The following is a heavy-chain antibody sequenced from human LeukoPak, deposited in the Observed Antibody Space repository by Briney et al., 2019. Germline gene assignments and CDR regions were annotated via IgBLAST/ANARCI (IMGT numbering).Heavy chain of an antibody. CDR1: GLSLSDFW. CDR3: ASQGGY. J-gene: IGHJ4*02. Sequence: GGSLRLSCAASGLSLSDFWMHWVRQVPGKGLVWVSRISPDGTKTRYADFVKGRFIISRDNAKNALHLQMNNLRVDDTAMYYCASQGGYRGQGTLVAVSS. V-gene: IGHV3-74*01. D-gene: IGHD3-16*01. CDR2: ISPDGTKT.